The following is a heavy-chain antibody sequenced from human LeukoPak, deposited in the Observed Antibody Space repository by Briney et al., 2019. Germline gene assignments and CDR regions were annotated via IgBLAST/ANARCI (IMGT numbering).Heavy chain of an antibody. CDR2: IYYSGST. D-gene: IGHD1-26*01. CDR1: GGSISSYY. V-gene: IGHV4-59*01. Sequence: SETLSLTCTVSGGSISSYYWSWIRQPPGKGLEWIGYIYYSGSTNYNPSLKSRVTISVDTSKNQFSLKLNSVTAADTAVYYCARGLRIVGATPWFDPWGQGTLVTVSS. CDR3: ARGLRIVGATPWFDP. J-gene: IGHJ5*02.